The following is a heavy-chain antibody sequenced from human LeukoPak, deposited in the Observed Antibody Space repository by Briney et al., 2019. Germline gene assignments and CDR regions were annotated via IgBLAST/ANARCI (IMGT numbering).Heavy chain of an antibody. CDR3: ARAGATVKYFDY. J-gene: IGHJ4*02. D-gene: IGHD4-17*01. V-gene: IGHV3-21*01. CDR2: ISSSSSYI. CDR1: GFTFSSYS. Sequence: GGSLRLSCAASGFTFSSYSMNWVRQAPGKGLEWVSSISSSSSYIYYADSVKGRFTISRDNAKNSLYLQMNSLRAEDTAVYYCARAGATVKYFDYWGQGTLVTASS.